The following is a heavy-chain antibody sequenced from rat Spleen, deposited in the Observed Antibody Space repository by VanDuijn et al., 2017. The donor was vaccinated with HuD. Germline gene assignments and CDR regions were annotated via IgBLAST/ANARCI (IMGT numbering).Heavy chain of an antibody. CDR2: ITYDGSST. D-gene: IGHD1-7*01. CDR1: GFTFSDYN. CDR3: ARPSYGYPFAY. V-gene: IGHV5-7*01. J-gene: IGHJ3*01. Sequence: EVQLVESGGDLVRPGRSLKLSCAASGFTFSDYNMAWVRQAPKKGLEWVASITYDGSSTYYRDSVKGRFTISRDNAKSTLYLQMDSLRSEDTATYYCARPSYGYPFAYWGQGTLVTVSS.